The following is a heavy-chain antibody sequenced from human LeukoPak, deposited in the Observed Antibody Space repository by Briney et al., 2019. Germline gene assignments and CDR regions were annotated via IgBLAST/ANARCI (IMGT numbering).Heavy chain of an antibody. CDR3: ARHRYNIAPFDY. D-gene: IGHD1-1*01. J-gene: IGHJ4*02. Sequence: SETLSLTCAVYGGSFSGYYWSWIRQPPGKGLEWIGEINHSGSTNYNPSLKSRVTISVDTSKNQFSLKLSSVTAADTAVYYCARHRYNIAPFDYWGQGTLVTVSS. V-gene: IGHV4-34*01. CDR2: INHSGST. CDR1: GGSFSGYY.